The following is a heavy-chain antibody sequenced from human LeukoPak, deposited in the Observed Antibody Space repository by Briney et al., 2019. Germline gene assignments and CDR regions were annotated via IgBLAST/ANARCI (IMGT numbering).Heavy chain of an antibody. J-gene: IGHJ4*02. CDR3: TTESIQGNNSGRLRVNFDY. Sequence: GGSLRLSCAASGFTFSSYSMNWVRQAPGKGLEWVSSISSSSSYIYYADSVKDRFTISRDNAKNSLYLQMNSLRAEDTAVYYCTTESIQGNNSGRLRVNFDYWGQGTLVTVSS. CDR1: GFTFSSYS. V-gene: IGHV3-21*01. CDR2: ISSSSSYI. D-gene: IGHD3-10*01.